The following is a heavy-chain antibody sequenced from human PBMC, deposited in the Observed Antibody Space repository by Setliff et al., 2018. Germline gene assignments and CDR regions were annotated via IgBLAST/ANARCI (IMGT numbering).Heavy chain of an antibody. D-gene: IGHD2-21*02. V-gene: IGHV4-4*07. CDR3: ARQTATGSSATFDS. J-gene: IGHJ4*02. CDR2: IHPSGAT. Sequence: SETLSLTCTVSGGSMSGYFWTWIRQPAGKGLEWIGRIHPSGATNYNPSLMSRLTMSIDTSNNHFTLKVNSVTAADTAVYYCARQTATGSSATFDSWGQGTLVTVSS. CDR1: GGSMSGYF.